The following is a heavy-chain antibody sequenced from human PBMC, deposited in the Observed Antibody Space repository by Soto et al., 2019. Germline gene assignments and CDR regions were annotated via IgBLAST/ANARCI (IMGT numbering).Heavy chain of an antibody. D-gene: IGHD3-10*01. CDR3: ARRGSGSYSDY. CDR1: GGSISSSSYY. V-gene: IGHV4-39*01. Sequence: QLQLQESGPGLVKPSETLPLTCTVSGGSISSSSYYWGWIRQPPGKGLEWIGSIYYSGSTYYNPSLRSRVTISVDTSKNQFSLKLSSVTAADTAVYYCARRGSGSYSDYWGQGTLVTVSS. CDR2: IYYSGST. J-gene: IGHJ4*02.